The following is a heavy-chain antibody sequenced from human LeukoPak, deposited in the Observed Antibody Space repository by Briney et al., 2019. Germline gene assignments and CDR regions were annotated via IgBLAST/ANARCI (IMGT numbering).Heavy chain of an antibody. J-gene: IGHJ3*02. CDR3: ARVGGSNAFDI. Sequence: GGSLRLSCAASGVTFSGYWVHWVCQAPGKGLVWVSPINSDGSSTSYADSVKGRFTISRDNAKNTLSLQMNSLRAEDTAVYYCARVGGSNAFDIWGQGTMVIVSS. D-gene: IGHD1-26*01. CDR2: INSDGSST. CDR1: GVTFSGYW. V-gene: IGHV3-74*01.